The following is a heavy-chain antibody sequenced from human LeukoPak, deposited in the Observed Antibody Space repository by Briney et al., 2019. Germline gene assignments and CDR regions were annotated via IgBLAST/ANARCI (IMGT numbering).Heavy chain of an antibody. Sequence: GGSLRLSCAASGFTFSNYAMSWVRQAPGKGLEWVSTITGSGGSTYYADSVKGRFTISRDISKNTLYLQMNSLSAEDTAVYYCAKGGKWDVTPFDYWGQGTLVTVSS. D-gene: IGHD1-26*01. CDR1: GFTFSNYA. J-gene: IGHJ4*02. V-gene: IGHV3-23*01. CDR2: ITGSGGST. CDR3: AKGGKWDVTPFDY.